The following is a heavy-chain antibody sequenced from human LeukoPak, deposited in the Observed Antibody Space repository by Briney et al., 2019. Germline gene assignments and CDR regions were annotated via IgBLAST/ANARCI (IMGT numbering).Heavy chain of an antibody. Sequence: GGSLRLSCVASGFTFSSYSMNWVRQAPGKGLEWVSSISSSSSYIYYADSVKGRFTISRDNAKNSLYLQMNSLRAEDTAVYYCARDPAAFWSGYYTKGMNRFDYWGQGTLVTVSS. CDR2: ISSSSSYI. CDR3: ARDPAAFWSGYYTKGMNRFDY. CDR1: GFTFSSYS. D-gene: IGHD3-3*01. V-gene: IGHV3-21*01. J-gene: IGHJ4*02.